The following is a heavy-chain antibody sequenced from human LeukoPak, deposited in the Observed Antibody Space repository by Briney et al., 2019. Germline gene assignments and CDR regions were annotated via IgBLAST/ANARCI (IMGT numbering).Heavy chain of an antibody. CDR1: GGSISSSS. D-gene: IGHD6-19*01. V-gene: IGHV4-59*01. J-gene: IGHJ1*01. CDR3: ASSGWSLIYFQH. Sequence: PSETLSLTCTVSGGSISSSSWSCIRQPPGKRLGWIGYIYYSGSTNYNPSLKSRVTISVDTSKNQFSLKLSSVTAADTAVYYCASSGWSLIYFQHWGQGTLVTVSS. CDR2: IYYSGST.